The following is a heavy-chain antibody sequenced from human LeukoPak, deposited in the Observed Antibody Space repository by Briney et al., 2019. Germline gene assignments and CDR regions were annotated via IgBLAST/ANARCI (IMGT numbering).Heavy chain of an antibody. D-gene: IGHD5-18*01. V-gene: IGHV4-59*01. J-gene: IGHJ6*03. CDR2: IYYSGST. CDR3: ARTTEGGYTYDYFYYYYMDV. CDR1: GGSISSYY. Sequence: PSETLSLTCTVSGGSISSYYWSWIRQPPRKVLEWIGYIYYSGSTDYKPSLKSRVTISVDTSKNQFSLKVRSVTAADTAVYFCARTTEGGYTYDYFYYYYMDVWGKGTTVTISS.